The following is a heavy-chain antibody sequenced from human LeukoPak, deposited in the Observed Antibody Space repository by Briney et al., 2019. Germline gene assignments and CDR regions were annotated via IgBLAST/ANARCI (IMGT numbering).Heavy chain of an antibody. J-gene: IGHJ4*02. CDR1: GGSVSSSSYY. CDR3: ARVKAAVTPWVFDY. Sequence: PSETLSLTCTVSGGSVSSSSYYWGWIRQPPGKGLAWIGSISHTGITYYNPSLKSRVTMSVDTSKNQFSLKLSSMTAADTAVYFCARVKAAVTPWVFDYWGQGTLVTVSS. D-gene: IGHD4-23*01. V-gene: IGHV4-39*07. CDR2: ISHTGIT.